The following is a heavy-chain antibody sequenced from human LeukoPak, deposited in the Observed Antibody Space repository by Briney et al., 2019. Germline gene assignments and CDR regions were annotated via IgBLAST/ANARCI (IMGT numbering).Heavy chain of an antibody. Sequence: GGSLRLSCAASGFXFSSYGIHWVRQAPGKGLGWVAVISYDGSNKYYADSVKGRFTISRDNSKNTLYLQMNSLRAEDTAVYYCAKEPYCSSTSCIGEYFQRWGQGTLVTVSS. CDR3: AKEPYCSSTSCIGEYFQR. CDR2: ISYDGSNK. V-gene: IGHV3-30*18. J-gene: IGHJ1*01. CDR1: GFXFSSYG. D-gene: IGHD2-2*01.